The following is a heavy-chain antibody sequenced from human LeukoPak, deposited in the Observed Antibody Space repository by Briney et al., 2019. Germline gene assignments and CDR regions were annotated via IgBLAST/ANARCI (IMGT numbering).Heavy chain of an antibody. D-gene: IGHD4-17*01. CDR2: FSGSGGTK. V-gene: IGHV3-23*01. Sequence: TGGSLRLSCAASGFTFGNYAMSWVRQTLGKGLEWVSTFSGSGGTKYYADSVKGRFTISRDNSNNTLYVQMKSLRAEDTAVYYCARGSYGDYGVVDHWGQGTLVTVSS. CDR3: ARGSYGDYGVVDH. J-gene: IGHJ4*02. CDR1: GFTFGNYA.